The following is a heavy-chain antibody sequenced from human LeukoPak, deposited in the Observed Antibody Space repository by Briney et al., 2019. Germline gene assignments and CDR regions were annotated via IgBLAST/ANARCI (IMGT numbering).Heavy chain of an antibody. D-gene: IGHD2-21*01. CDR2: INTKGET. CDR3: ATSNDAKIAPFDH. Sequence: SETLSLTCTVSGVSMSAYQWSWVRQSPEKGLECIGCINTKGETSYNPSLKSRVTTSVDTSKIQFSLRLTSVTAADTAVYYCATSNDAKIAPFDHWGQGAPVTVSS. J-gene: IGHJ4*02. V-gene: IGHV4-4*09. CDR1: GVSMSAYQ.